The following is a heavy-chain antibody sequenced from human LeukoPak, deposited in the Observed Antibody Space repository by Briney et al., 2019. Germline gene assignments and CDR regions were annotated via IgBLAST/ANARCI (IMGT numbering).Heavy chain of an antibody. CDR3: ATPAGNSYGNYYFDY. V-gene: IGHV1-24*01. J-gene: IGHJ4*02. D-gene: IGHD5-18*01. CDR2: FDPEDGET. CDR1: GYTLTELS. Sequence: ASVKVSCKVSGYTLTELSMHWVRQAPGKGLERRGGFDPEDGETIYAQKFQGRVTMTEDTSTDTAYMELSSLRSEDTAVYYCATPAGNSYGNYYFDYWGQGTLVTVSS.